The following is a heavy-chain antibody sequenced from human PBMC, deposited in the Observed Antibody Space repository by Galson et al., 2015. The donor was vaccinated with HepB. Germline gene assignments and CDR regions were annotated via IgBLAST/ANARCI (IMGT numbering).Heavy chain of an antibody. CDR3: ARGVQGNYYMDV. Sequence: SLRLSRAASGFTFSSYSMNWVRQAPGKGLEWVSSISSNSSYIYYADSVKGRFTISRDNAKNSLYLQMNSLRAEDTAVYYCARGVQGNYYMDVWGKGTTVTVSS. D-gene: IGHD3-10*01. CDR1: GFTFSSYS. J-gene: IGHJ6*03. V-gene: IGHV3-21*01. CDR2: ISSNSSYI.